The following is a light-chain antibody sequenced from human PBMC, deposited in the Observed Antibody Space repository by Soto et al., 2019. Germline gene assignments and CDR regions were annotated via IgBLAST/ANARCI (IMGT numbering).Light chain of an antibody. CDR3: QQYGSSPRT. Sequence: EIVLTQSPDTLSLSTGERATLSCSASQSVSSSYLAWYQQKPGQAPRLPTYGASSRATGIPDRFSGSGSGTDFTLTISRLEPEDFAVYYCQQYGSSPRTFGQGTKVDNK. V-gene: IGKV3-20*01. J-gene: IGKJ1*01. CDR1: QSVSSSY. CDR2: GAS.